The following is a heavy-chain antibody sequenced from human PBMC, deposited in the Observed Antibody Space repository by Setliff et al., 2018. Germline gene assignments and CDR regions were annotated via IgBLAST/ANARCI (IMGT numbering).Heavy chain of an antibody. D-gene: IGHD3-16*01. CDR2: ISPYSGES. CDR3: TRSRGPRVVLAADFDF. CDR1: GFRFTSFG. J-gene: IGHJ4*02. Sequence: GASVQVSCKTSGFRFTSFGFSWVRQAPGQGLEWMGWISPYSGESNYAQKFQDRLTVTADTSTKTTYMELMSLTSDDTAVYFCTRSRGPRVVLAADFDFWGQGTLVTVSS. V-gene: IGHV1-18*01.